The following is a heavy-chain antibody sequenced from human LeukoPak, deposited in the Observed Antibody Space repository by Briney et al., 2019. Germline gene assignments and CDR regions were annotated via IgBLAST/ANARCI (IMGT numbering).Heavy chain of an antibody. CDR1: GYTFTGYY. D-gene: IGHD4-17*01. CDR3: ARRHGDYTGYYSYYMDV. V-gene: IGHV1-2*02. J-gene: IGHJ6*03. Sequence: ASVKVSCKASGYTFTGYYMPWVRQAPGQGLEWMGWINPNSGGTNYAQEFQGRVTMTRDTSISTAYMELSRLRSDDTAVYYCARRHGDYTGYYSYYMDVWGKGTTVTVSS. CDR2: INPNSGGT.